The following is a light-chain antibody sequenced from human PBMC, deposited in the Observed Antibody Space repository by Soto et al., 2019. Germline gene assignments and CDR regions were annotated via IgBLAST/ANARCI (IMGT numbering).Light chain of an antibody. J-gene: IGLJ3*02. CDR2: SNN. CDR1: SSNIGSNT. CDR3: AAWDDSLNGWG. V-gene: IGLV1-44*01. Sequence: QSVLTQPPSASGTPGQRVTISCSGSSSNIGSNTVNWYQQLPGTAPKLLIYSNNQRPSGVPDRFSGSKSGPSASLAISGLHAEDEAYYYCAAWDDSLNGWGFGGGTKLTVL.